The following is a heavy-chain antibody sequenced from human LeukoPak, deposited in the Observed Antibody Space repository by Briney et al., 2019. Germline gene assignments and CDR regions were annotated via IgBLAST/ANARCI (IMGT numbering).Heavy chain of an antibody. CDR2: INHSGST. Sequence: KTSETLSLTCAVYGGSSSGYYWSWIRQPPGKGLEWIGEINHSGSTNYNPSLKSRVTISVDTSKNQFSLKLSSVTAADTAVYYCASAGPVSGHWGQGTLVTVSS. J-gene: IGHJ4*02. CDR3: ASAGPVSGH. CDR1: GGSSSGYY. V-gene: IGHV4-34*01. D-gene: IGHD3-10*01.